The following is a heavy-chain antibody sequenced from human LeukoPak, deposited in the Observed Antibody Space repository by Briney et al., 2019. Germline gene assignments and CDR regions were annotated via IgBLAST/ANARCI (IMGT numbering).Heavy chain of an antibody. V-gene: IGHV3-30*18. CDR1: GFTFSSYG. CDR3: AKESVGPSGSYYLYYFDY. Sequence: GGSLRLSCAASGFTFSSYGMHWVRQAPGKGLEWVAVISYDGSNKYYADSVKGRFTISRDNSKNTLYLQMNSLRAEDTAVYYCAKESVGPSGSYYLYYFDYWGQGTLVTVSS. D-gene: IGHD1-26*01. CDR2: ISYDGSNK. J-gene: IGHJ4*02.